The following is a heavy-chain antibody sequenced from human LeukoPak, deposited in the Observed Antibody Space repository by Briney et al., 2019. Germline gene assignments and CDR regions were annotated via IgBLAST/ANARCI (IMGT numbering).Heavy chain of an antibody. CDR2: ISSSSSYI. J-gene: IGHJ4*02. V-gene: IGHV3-21*01. CDR3: ARDRTVGGTYYENYFDY. CDR1: GFSFSSYS. Sequence: GGSLRLSCAASGFSFSSYSMNWVRQAPGKGLEWVSSISSSSSYIYYADSVKGRFTISRDNAKNSLYLQTNSLRAEDTAVYYCARDRTVGGTYYENYFDYWGQGTLVTVSS. D-gene: IGHD1-26*01.